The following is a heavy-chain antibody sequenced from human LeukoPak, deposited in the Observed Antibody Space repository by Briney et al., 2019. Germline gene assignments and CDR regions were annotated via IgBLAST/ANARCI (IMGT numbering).Heavy chain of an antibody. J-gene: IGHJ4*02. Sequence: GESLRLSCTASGFTFSNFWMGWVRQAPGKGLEWVANIKKDGSEKYYVDSVKGRFTISKDNAKNSMYLQMNSLRAEDTAVYYCARGLYSSTTYYFDYWGQGTLVTVSS. CDR2: IKKDGSEK. CDR1: GFTFSNFW. D-gene: IGHD6-13*01. CDR3: ARGLYSSTTYYFDY. V-gene: IGHV3-7*03.